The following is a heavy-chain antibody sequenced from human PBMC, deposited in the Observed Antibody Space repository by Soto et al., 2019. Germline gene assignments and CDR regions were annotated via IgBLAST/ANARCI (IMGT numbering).Heavy chain of an antibody. D-gene: IGHD3-10*01. CDR1: GDTFTFYS. Sequence: QVQLVQSGAEVKKPGSSVRVSCKASGDTFTFYSINWVRQAPGLGLEWMGRINPILSMSNYAQRFQGRVTMTADKSTSTVYMELSSLRSEDTAMYYCVSIYGAVYRAFDDWGQGALVTVSS. CDR2: INPILSMS. CDR3: VSIYGAVYRAFDD. V-gene: IGHV1-69*02. J-gene: IGHJ4*02.